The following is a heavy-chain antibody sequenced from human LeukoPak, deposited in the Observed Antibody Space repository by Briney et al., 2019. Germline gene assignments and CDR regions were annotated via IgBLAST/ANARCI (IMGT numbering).Heavy chain of an antibody. V-gene: IGHV1-69*01. CDR1: GGTFSSYA. CDR3: ARTGRWLQLSWFDY. CDR2: IIPIFGTA. Sequence: ASVKVSCTASGGTFSSYAISWVRQAPGQGLEWMGGIIPIFGTANYAQKFQGRVTITADESTSTAYMELSSLRSEDTAVYYCARTGRWLQLSWFDYWGQGTLVTVSS. D-gene: IGHD5-24*01. J-gene: IGHJ4*02.